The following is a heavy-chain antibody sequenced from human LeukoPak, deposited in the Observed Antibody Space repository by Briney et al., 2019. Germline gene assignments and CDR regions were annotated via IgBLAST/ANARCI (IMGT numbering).Heavy chain of an antibody. Sequence: PGGSLRLSCAASGFTVSGYEMNWVRQVPGKGLEWISYISSSGSTIYFADSVKGRFTISRDNAKNSLYLQMNSLRAEDTAVYYCARPSRPYRSSEYFQHWGQGNLVIVSS. D-gene: IGHD6-13*01. CDR2: ISSSGSTI. J-gene: IGHJ1*01. CDR1: GFTVSGYE. V-gene: IGHV3-48*03. CDR3: ARPSRPYRSSEYFQH.